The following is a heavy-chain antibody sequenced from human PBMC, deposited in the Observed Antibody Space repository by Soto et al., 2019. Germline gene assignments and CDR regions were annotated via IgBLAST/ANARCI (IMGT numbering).Heavy chain of an antibody. J-gene: IGHJ3*02. V-gene: IGHV3-9*01. CDR3: AKDYDYIWGSYRPDNNDAFDI. CDR2: ISWNSGSI. D-gene: IGHD3-16*02. Sequence: EVQLVESGGGLVQPGRSLRLSCAASGFTFDDYSLHWVRQAPGKGLEWVSGISWNSGSIGYADSGKGRFTISRDNAKNSLYLQMNSLRAEDTALYYCAKDYDYIWGSYRPDNNDAFDIWGQGTMVTVSS. CDR1: GFTFDDYS.